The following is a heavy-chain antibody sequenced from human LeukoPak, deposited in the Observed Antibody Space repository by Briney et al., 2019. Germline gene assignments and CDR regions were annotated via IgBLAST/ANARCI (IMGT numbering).Heavy chain of an antibody. V-gene: IGHV1-2*02. CDR3: ARYRCKTTSGCEDTDAFDA. CDR1: GYTFTANY. J-gene: IGHJ3*01. D-gene: IGHD2/OR15-2a*01. CDR2: LNPNSGAT. Sequence: ASVTDTCKTSGYTFTANYMQWVRQAPGQGLEWMGWLNPNSGATKYAQKFQGRVTMTRDTSINTAYMELSRLTSDDTAVYYCARYRCKTTSGCEDTDAFDASGQGTMVTVSS.